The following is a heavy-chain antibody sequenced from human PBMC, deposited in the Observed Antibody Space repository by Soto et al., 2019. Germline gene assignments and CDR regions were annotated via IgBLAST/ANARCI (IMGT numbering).Heavy chain of an antibody. CDR2: ISPNSGGT. D-gene: IGHD3-10*01. CDR1: VYTLSGYY. CDR3: ARDYGSYFDY. Sequence: SVKFSCKSSVYTLSGYYMHWVRQAPGQGLEWMGWISPNSGGTNYAQKFQGWVTMTRDTSISTAYMELSRLRSDDTAVYYCARDYGSYFDYWGQGTLVTVSS. V-gene: IGHV1-2*04. J-gene: IGHJ4*02.